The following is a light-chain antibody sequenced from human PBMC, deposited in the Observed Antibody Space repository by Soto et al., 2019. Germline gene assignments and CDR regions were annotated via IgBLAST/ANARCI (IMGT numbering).Light chain of an antibody. V-gene: IGLV2-14*03. CDR3: SSYKTRSNYV. J-gene: IGLJ1*01. Sequence: QSVLTQPASVSGSPGQSLTISCTGTSRDIGFYNYVSWYQQYPGNAPKLIIFDVSNRPSGVSGRFSGSKSGNTASLTISGLLPEDGADYYCSSYKTRSNYVFGSGTKVTVL. CDR2: DVS. CDR1: SRDIGFYNY.